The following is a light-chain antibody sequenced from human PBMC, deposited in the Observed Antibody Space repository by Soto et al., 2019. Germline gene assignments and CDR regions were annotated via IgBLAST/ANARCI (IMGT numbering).Light chain of an antibody. CDR1: QGIRND. CDR3: QKCKVAPFT. Sequence: DIQMTQSPSSLSASVGDRVSITCRASQGIRNDLGWYQKKPGEAPRRLIYSASNLQSGVPSRFSGSGSGTEFILTIGSLQPEDAASYYCQKCKVAPFTFGGGTKVDIK. V-gene: IGKV1-17*01. J-gene: IGKJ4*01. CDR2: SAS.